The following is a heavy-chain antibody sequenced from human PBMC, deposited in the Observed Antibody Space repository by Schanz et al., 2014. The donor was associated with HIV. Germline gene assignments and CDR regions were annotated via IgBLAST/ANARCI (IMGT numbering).Heavy chain of an antibody. CDR1: GLTFSSYG. J-gene: IGHJ6*02. D-gene: IGHD3-16*01. CDR3: ARVANWDYYGMDV. V-gene: IGHV3-30*03. CDR2: ISYDGSNK. Sequence: QVQLVESGGGVVQPGRSLRLSCAGSGLTFSSYGMHWVRQAPGKGLEWEAFISYDGSNKYYADSVKGRFTISRDNSKNTLYLQMNSLRAEDTAVYYCARVANWDYYGMDVWGRGTTVIVSS.